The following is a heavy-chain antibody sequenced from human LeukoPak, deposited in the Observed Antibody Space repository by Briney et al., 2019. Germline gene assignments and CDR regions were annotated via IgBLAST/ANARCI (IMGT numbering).Heavy chain of an antibody. J-gene: IGHJ4*02. V-gene: IGHV3-23*01. CDR1: GFTFSKYV. CDR2: ISRGGERT. D-gene: IGHD2-2*01. CDR3: VKEDPDGAAAD. Sequence: GGSLRLSCAASGFTFSKYVMSWVRQTPGEGPEWVSAISRGGERTYYAESVKGRFTVSRDNSKNTVYLEMNRLRAEDTALYHCVKEDPDGAAADWGQGTLVTVSS.